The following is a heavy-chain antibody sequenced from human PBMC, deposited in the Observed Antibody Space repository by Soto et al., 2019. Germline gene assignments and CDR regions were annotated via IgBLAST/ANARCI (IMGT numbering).Heavy chain of an antibody. CDR1: GGSSSAYY. CDR3: ARKGAAASYAHYYMDV. Sequence: TSETLSLTCTVSGGSSSAYYWSWIRQPPGKGLEWIGYVYYSGNTNYNPSLESRVTISVDTSRNRFSLNLTSATAADTAVYYCARKGAAASYAHYYMDVWGRGTAVTVSS. D-gene: IGHD6-13*01. CDR2: VYYSGNT. J-gene: IGHJ6*03. V-gene: IGHV4-59*01.